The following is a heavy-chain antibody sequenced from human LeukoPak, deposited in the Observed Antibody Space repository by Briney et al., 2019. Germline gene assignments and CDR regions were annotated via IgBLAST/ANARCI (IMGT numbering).Heavy chain of an antibody. CDR2: IIPIFGTA. V-gene: IGHV1-69*13. J-gene: IGHJ5*02. D-gene: IGHD5-12*01. CDR1: GGTFIIYA. Sequence: GASVKVSFKASGGTFIIYAISWVRQAPGQGGEWMGGIIPIFGTANYAQKFQGRVTITADESTRTAYMELSSLRSEDTAVYYCARDRGTATINWFDHWGQGTLVTVSS. CDR3: ARDRGTATINWFDH.